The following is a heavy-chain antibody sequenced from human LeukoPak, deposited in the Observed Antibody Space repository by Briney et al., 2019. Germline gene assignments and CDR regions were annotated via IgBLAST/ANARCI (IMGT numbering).Heavy chain of an antibody. CDR3: ASPQVAVATRDYYYGMDV. J-gene: IGHJ6*02. D-gene: IGHD6-19*01. V-gene: IGHV1-69*13. CDR2: IIPIFGTA. Sequence: ASVKVSCKASGGTFSSYAIRWVRQAPGQGLEWMGGIIPIFGTANYAQKFQGRVTITADESTSTAYMELSSLRSEDTAVYYCASPQVAVATRDYYYGMDVWGQGTTVTVSS. CDR1: GGTFSSYA.